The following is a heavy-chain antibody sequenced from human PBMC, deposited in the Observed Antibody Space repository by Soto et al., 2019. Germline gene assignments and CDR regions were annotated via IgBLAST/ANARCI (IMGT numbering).Heavy chain of an antibody. J-gene: IGHJ6*02. CDR3: AREVFVXIFGVVTDYYYGMDV. CDR1: GGTFSSYA. D-gene: IGHD3-3*01. V-gene: IGHV1-69*01. CDR2: IIPIFGTA. Sequence: QVQLVQSEAEVKKPGSSVKVSCKASGGTFSSYAISWVRQAPGQGLEWMGGIIPIFGTANYAQKFQGRVTITADESTSTAYMELSSLRSEDTAVYYXAREVFVXIFGVVTDYYYGMDVWGQGTTVTVSS.